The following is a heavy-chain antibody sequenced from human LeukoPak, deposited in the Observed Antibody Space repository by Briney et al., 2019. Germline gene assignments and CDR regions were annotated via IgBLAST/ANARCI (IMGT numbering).Heavy chain of an antibody. V-gene: IGHV3-48*01. J-gene: IGHJ6*03. CDR3: ARYCSSTSCAATGYYYMDV. CDR2: ISSSSSTI. Sequence: GGSLRLSCAASGFTFSSYSMNWVRQAPGKGLEWVSYISSSSSTIYYADSVKGRFTISRDNAKNSLYLQMNSLRAEDTAVYYCARYCSSTSCAATGYYYMDVWGKGTTVTVSS. CDR1: GFTFSSYS. D-gene: IGHD2-2*01.